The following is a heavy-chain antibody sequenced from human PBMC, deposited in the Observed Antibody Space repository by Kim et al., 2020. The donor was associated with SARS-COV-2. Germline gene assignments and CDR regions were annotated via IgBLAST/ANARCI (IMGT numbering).Heavy chain of an antibody. J-gene: IGHJ6*02. CDR3: ARDAEILVVVDATEKFSRIDGLGV. V-gene: IGHV3-30*04. Sequence: GGSLRLSCAASGFTFSSYSMHWVRQAPGKGLEWVSLISCDGSNTYYADSVKGRFTISRDNAKNTLYLQMNSLRAEDTAVYYCARDAEILVVVDATEKFSRIDGLGVSGQGNTVTVSS. CDR1: GFTFSSYS. D-gene: IGHD2-15*01. CDR2: ISCDGSNT.